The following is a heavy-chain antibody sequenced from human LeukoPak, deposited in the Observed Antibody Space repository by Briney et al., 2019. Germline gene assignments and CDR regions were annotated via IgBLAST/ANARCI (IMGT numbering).Heavy chain of an antibody. Sequence: GGSLRLSCAASGFTFSSYAMSWVRQASGEGLEWVSAISGSGGSTYYADSVKGRFTISRDNSKNTLYLQMNSLRAEDTAVYYCAKTQTTVVYNWFDPWGQGTLVTVSS. D-gene: IGHD4-23*01. J-gene: IGHJ5*02. CDR3: AKTQTTVVYNWFDP. CDR2: ISGSGGST. CDR1: GFTFSSYA. V-gene: IGHV3-23*01.